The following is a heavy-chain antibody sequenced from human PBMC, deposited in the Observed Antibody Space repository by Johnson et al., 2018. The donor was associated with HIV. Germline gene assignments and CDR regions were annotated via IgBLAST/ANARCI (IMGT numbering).Heavy chain of an antibody. CDR3: AKVFGELPDAFDI. J-gene: IGHJ3*02. V-gene: IGHV3-7*05. D-gene: IGHD1-26*01. CDR1: AFTFSSYW. Sequence: MQLVESGGGLVQPGGSLRLSCAASAFTFSSYWMSWVRQAPGKGLEWVANIKQDGSEKYYVDSVKGRFTISRDNAKNSLYLQMNSLRAEDTAVYYCAKVFGELPDAFDIWGQGTMVTVSS. CDR2: IKQDGSEK.